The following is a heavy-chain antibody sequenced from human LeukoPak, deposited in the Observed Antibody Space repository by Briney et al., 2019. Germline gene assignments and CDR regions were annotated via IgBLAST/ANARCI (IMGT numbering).Heavy chain of an antibody. CDR2: ISYGGSNK. CDR1: GFTFSSYA. Sequence: PGGSLRLSCAASGFTFSSYAMHWVRQAPGKGLEWVAVISYGGSNKYYADSVKGRFTISRDNSKNTLYLQMNSLRAEDTAVYYCARGDSGYYYSSYDYWGQGTLVTVSS. D-gene: IGHD3-22*01. V-gene: IGHV3-30-3*01. CDR3: ARGDSGYYYSSYDY. J-gene: IGHJ4*02.